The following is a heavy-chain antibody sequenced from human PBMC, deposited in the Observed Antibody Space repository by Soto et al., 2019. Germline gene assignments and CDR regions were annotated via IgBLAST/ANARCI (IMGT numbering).Heavy chain of an antibody. D-gene: IGHD3-10*01. CDR2: ISPGGAST. J-gene: IGHJ4*02. Sequence: EVQLLESGGGLVQPGGSLRLSCAASGFNFNIYAMTWVRQAPGKGLEWVSTISPGGASTYFADSVKGRVTISRDNSKNTLSLQMNSLRAEDTAVYYCARTPRNYHFDYWGQGTVVTVSS. V-gene: IGHV3-23*01. CDR1: GFNFNIYA. CDR3: ARTPRNYHFDY.